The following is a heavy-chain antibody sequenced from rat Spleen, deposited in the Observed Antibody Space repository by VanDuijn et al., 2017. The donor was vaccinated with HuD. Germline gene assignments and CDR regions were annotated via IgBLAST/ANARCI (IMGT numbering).Heavy chain of an antibody. V-gene: IGHV2S12*01. D-gene: IGHD4-1*01. Sequence: QVQLKESGPGLVQPSQTLSLTCTVSGFSLTSNGVSWVRQPPGKGLEWIAAISSGGSTYYNSALKSRLSISRDTSKSQVFLKMNSLQTEDTAIYFCTRARDLDAWGQGASVTVSS. J-gene: IGHJ4*01. CDR1: GFSLTSNG. CDR3: TRARDLDA. CDR2: ISSGGST.